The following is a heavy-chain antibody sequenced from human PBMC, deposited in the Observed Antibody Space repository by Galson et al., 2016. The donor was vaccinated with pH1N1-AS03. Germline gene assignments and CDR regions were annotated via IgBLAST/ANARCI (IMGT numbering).Heavy chain of an antibody. V-gene: IGHV1-18*01. CDR1: GYTFTNFG. Sequence: SVKVSCKASGYTFTNFGIIWVRQAPGQGLEWLGWISAYSGNTDYEQSLQGRVSMTTDPSTSTAYMGLTSLTSDDTAIYYCARDLRSDFGNSFVAGVQFGRYWGQGTLVTVSS. CDR2: ISAYSGNT. J-gene: IGHJ4*02. CDR3: ARDLRSDFGNSFVAGVQFGRY. D-gene: IGHD4-17*01.